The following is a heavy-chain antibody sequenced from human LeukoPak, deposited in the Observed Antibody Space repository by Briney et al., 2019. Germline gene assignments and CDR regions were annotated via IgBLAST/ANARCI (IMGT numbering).Heavy chain of an antibody. J-gene: IGHJ4*02. Sequence: GGSLRLSCAASGFSFSHYAMSWVRQAPARGPEWVSSMKGGGETFYADSVKGRFTLSRDDSRNTVYLQLNNLRVEDTAIYYCAKANWVLNAGAVWWGQGTQVTVSS. CDR1: GFSFSHYA. CDR3: AKANWVLNAGAVW. V-gene: IGHV3-23*01. CDR2: MKGGGET. D-gene: IGHD3-9*01.